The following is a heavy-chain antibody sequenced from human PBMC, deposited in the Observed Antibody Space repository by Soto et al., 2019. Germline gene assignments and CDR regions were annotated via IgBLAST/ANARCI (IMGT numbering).Heavy chain of an antibody. CDR1: GYTFTSYG. CDR3: ARGSGYDFWSGYYSGYYYGMDV. D-gene: IGHD3-3*01. J-gene: IGHJ6*02. CDR2: ISAYNGNK. Sequence: ASVKVSCKASGYTFTSYGISWVRQAHGQGLEWMGWISAYNGNKNYAQKLQGRGTMTTDTSTSTAYMELRSLRSDDTAVYYCARGSGYDFWSGYYSGYYYGMDVWGQGTTGTVSS. V-gene: IGHV1-18*01.